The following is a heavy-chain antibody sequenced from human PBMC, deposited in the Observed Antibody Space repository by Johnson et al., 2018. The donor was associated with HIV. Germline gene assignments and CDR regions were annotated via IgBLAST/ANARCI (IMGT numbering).Heavy chain of an antibody. D-gene: IGHD5-18*01. CDR3: ARAPGYSRAFDI. CDR1: GFTFRTYA. V-gene: IGHV3-66*01. Sequence: MQLVESGGGVVQPGRSLRLSCAVSGFTFRTYAMHWVRQAPGKGLEWVSVIYSGGSTYYADSVKGRFTISRDNSKNTLYLQINSLRAEDTAVYYCARAPGYSRAFDIWGQGTMVTVSS. CDR2: IYSGGST. J-gene: IGHJ3*02.